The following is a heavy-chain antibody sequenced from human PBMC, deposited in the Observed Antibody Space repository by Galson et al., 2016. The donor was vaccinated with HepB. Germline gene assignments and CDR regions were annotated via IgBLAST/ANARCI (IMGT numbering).Heavy chain of an antibody. Sequence: SLRLSCAASGFTFSTYGMHWVRQAPGKGLEWVAFIWSDGTTKYSADSVKGRFAISRDDSKNTLYLQMNSLRADDTAVYYCAKDGGFYYDSSGRIDLWGQGALVTVSS. CDR2: IWSDGTTK. J-gene: IGHJ5*02. V-gene: IGHV3-33*06. CDR3: AKDGGFYYDSSGRIDL. D-gene: IGHD3-22*01. CDR1: GFTFSTYG.